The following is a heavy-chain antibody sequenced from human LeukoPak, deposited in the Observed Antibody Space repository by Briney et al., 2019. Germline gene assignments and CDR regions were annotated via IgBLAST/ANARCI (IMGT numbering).Heavy chain of an antibody. V-gene: IGHV3-66*01. J-gene: IGHJ4*02. CDR1: GFTFSDYY. CDR3: ARSRGTFFPHDY. D-gene: IGHD3-10*01. Sequence: GGSLRLSCTASGFTFSDYYMSWIRQAPGKGLEWVSVIYSGGGTYYADSVKGRFTISRDNSKNTVYLQMNSLRVEDTAVYYCARSRGTFFPHDYWGQGTLVTVSS. CDR2: IYSGGGT.